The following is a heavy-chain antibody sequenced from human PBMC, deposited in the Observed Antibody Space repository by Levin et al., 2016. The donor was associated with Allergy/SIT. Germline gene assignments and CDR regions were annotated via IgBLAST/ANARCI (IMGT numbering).Heavy chain of an antibody. D-gene: IGHD6-13*01. CDR2: INPNSGGT. Sequence: ASVKVSCKASGYTFTGYYMHWVRQAPGQGLEWMGWINPNSGGTNYAQKLQGRVTMTTDTSTSTAYMELRSLRSDDTAVYYCARSHPRSSSWYLVGKVVGRVYYMDVWGKGTTVTVSS. CDR3: ARSHPRSSSWYLVGKVVGRVYYMDV. V-gene: IGHV1-2*02. CDR1: GYTFTGYY. J-gene: IGHJ6*03.